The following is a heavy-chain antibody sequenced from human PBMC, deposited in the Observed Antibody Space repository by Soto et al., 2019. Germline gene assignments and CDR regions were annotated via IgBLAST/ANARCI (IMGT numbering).Heavy chain of an antibody. CDR2: VYSADGT. J-gene: IGHJ3*01. Sequence: DVQVEESGGGLIQPGGSLRLSCAASGFIVNGKKYLTWVRQAPGKGLEWLSAVYSADGTFYADSVKGRFTVSLDNVENAVYLQMNSLGAEDAGVYYCATWGLRGHGFDVWGPGTGVTVSA. D-gene: IGHD1-26*01. CDR3: ATWGLRGHGFDV. V-gene: IGHV3-53*01. CDR1: GFIVNGKKY.